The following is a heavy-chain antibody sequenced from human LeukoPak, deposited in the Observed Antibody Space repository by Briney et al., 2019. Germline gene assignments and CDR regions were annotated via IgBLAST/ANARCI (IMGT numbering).Heavy chain of an antibody. V-gene: IGHV4-34*01. D-gene: IGHD6-19*01. CDR1: GGSFSGYY. CDR2: INHSGST. J-gene: IGHJ4*02. Sequence: SETLSPTCAVYGGSFSGYYWSWIRQPPGKGLEWIGEINHSGSTNYNPSLKSRVTISVDTSKNQFSLKLSSVTAADTAVYYCASIGRYSSSGFDYWGQGTLVTVSS. CDR3: ASIGRYSSSGFDY.